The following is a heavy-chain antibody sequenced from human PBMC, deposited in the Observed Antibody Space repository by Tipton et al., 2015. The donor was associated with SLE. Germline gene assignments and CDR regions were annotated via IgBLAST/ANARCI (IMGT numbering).Heavy chain of an antibody. Sequence: QLVQSGAEVKKPGASVKVSCKASGYTFASYDINWVRQATGQGLEWMGWVNPNSGNTAYAQKFQGRVTMTRDTSISTAYMELSSLTSEDTAVYYCARRAVAGYFDSWGHGTLVIVPS. CDR3: ARRAVAGYFDS. D-gene: IGHD6-19*01. V-gene: IGHV1-8*01. CDR1: GYTFASYD. CDR2: VNPNSGNT. J-gene: IGHJ4*01.